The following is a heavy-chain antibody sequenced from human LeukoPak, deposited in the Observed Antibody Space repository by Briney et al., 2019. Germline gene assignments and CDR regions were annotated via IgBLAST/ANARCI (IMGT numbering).Heavy chain of an antibody. CDR1: GFTFNNAW. V-gene: IGHV3-15*01. Sequence: GGSLRLSCAASGFTFNNAWMSWVRQAPGKGLEWVGRVKGKTDGGTIDYGAPVKGKFTISRDDSKNTMSLQMNSLKTEDTGVYYCIADLFNHYYGMDVWGQGTTVTVSS. CDR2: VKGKTDGGTI. CDR3: IADLFNHYYGMDV. J-gene: IGHJ6*02.